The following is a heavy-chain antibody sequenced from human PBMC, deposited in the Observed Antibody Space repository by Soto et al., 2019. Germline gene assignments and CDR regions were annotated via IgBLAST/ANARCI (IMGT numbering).Heavy chain of an antibody. CDR1: GFTFSSYA. J-gene: IGHJ4*02. Sequence: HPGGSLRLSCAASGFTFSSYAMSWVRQAPGKGLEWVSAISGSGGSTYYADSVKGRFTISRDNSKNTLYLQMNSLRAEDTAVYYCAKDPDPHITMIVGQGYFDYWGQGTLVTVSS. D-gene: IGHD3-22*01. CDR2: ISGSGGST. V-gene: IGHV3-23*01. CDR3: AKDPDPHITMIVGQGYFDY.